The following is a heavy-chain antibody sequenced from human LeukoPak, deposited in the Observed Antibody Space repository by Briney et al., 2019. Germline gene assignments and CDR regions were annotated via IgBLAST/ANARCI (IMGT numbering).Heavy chain of an antibody. CDR2: IKQDGSEK. CDR1: GFTFSSYW. J-gene: IGHJ4*02. CDR3: ATLYYDFWSGYSRDY. V-gene: IGHV3-7*01. D-gene: IGHD3-3*01. Sequence: GGSLRLSCAASGFTFSSYWMSWVRQAPGKGLEWVANIKQDGSEKYYVDSVKGRFTISGDNAKNSLYLQMNSLRAEDTAVYYCATLYYDFWSGYSRDYWGQGTLVTVSS.